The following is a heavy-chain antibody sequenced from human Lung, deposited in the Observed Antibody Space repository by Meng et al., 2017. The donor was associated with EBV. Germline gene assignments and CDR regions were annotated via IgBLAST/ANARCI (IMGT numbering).Heavy chain of an antibody. CDR3: SRDLAGAYDE. V-gene: IGHV3-74*01. D-gene: IGHD2-21*01. CDR1: GFTFSRYW. CDR2: INENGGIT. J-gene: IGHJ4*02. Sequence: EVQLVESGGALVQLGGSLRLSCAASGFTFSRYWMHWVRQAPGKGLVWVSRINENGGITSYAESVKGRFTIFRDNTRNTLFLQMNSLRAEDTALYFCSRDLAGAYDEWGQGTLGTVSS.